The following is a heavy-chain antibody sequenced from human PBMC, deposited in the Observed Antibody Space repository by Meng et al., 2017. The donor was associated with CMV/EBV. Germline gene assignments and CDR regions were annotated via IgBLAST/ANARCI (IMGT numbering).Heavy chain of an antibody. CDR2: ISSSSYI. CDR1: GFTFSSYS. D-gene: IGHD4-23*01. J-gene: IGHJ2*01. CDR3: AREVITVVTQSRYFDL. Sequence: GESLKISCAASGFTFSSYSMNWVRQAPGKGLEWVSSISSSSYIDYADSVKGRFTISRDNAKNSLYLQMNSLRAEDTAVYYCAREVITVVTQSRYFDLWGRGTLVTVSS. V-gene: IGHV3-21*01.